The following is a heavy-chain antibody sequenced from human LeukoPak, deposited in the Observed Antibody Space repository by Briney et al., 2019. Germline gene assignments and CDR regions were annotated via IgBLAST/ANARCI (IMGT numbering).Heavy chain of an antibody. D-gene: IGHD4-23*01. V-gene: IGHV3-30*02. CDR2: IRYDGSNK. Sequence: PGGSLRLSCAASGFTLTSYGMHWVRQAPGKGLEWVAFIRYDGSNKYYADSVKGRFTISRDNSKNTLYLPMNSLRAEDTAVYYCAKDSAVVPNWFDPWGQGTLVTVSS. CDR3: AKDSAVVPNWFDP. CDR1: GFTLTSYG. J-gene: IGHJ5*02.